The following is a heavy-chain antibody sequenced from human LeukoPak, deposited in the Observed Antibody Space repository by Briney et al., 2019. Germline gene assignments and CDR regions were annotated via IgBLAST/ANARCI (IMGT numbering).Heavy chain of an antibody. D-gene: IGHD5-24*01. J-gene: IGHJ3*02. CDR3: AKGNERRAFDI. CDR1: GFTFDDYA. V-gene: IGHV3-43*02. CDR2: ISGDGDST. Sequence: GGSLGLPCAASGFTFDDYAIHWVRQAPGRGLDWVSLISGDGDSTYYADSVKGRFTISRDNSKNSLYLQMNSLRTEDTALYYCAKGNERRAFDIWGQGTMVTVSS.